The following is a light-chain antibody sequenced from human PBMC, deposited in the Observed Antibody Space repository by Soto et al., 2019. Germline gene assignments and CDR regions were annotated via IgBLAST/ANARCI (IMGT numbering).Light chain of an antibody. CDR3: QSYDSSLSGYV. CDR2: GNS. J-gene: IGLJ1*01. Sequence: QSDLQQPPSVSGAPGQRVTISCTGSSSNIGAGYDVHWYQQLPGTAPKLLIYGNSNRPSGVPDRFSGSKSGTSASLAITGLQAEDEADYYCQSYDSSLSGYVFGTGTKVTVL. CDR1: SSNIGAGYD. V-gene: IGLV1-40*01.